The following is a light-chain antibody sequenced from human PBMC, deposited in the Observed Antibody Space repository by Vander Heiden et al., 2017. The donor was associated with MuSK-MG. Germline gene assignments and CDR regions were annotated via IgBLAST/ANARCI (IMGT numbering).Light chain of an antibody. CDR1: QSISSY. V-gene: IGKV1-39*01. CDR3: QQGSSTPST. Sequence: DIQMTHSPSSLSASVGDRVTIPCRASQSISSYLNWYQQKPGKAPKLLIYAASSLQSGVPSRFSGSGSGTDFTLTISSLQPEDFATYYCQQGSSTPSTFGQGTKVEIK. CDR2: AAS. J-gene: IGKJ1*01.